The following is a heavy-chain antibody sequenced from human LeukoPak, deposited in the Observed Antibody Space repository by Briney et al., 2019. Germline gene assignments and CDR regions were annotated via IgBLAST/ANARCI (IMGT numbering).Heavy chain of an antibody. V-gene: IGHV3-21*01. J-gene: IGHJ4*02. D-gene: IGHD6-19*01. CDR3: ARDSSGIAVAGTEDYFDY. Sequence: PGGSLRLSCAASGFTVSSNYMSWVRQAPGKGLEWVSSISSSSSYIYYADSVKGRFTISRDNAKNSLYLQMNSLRAEDTAVYYCARDSSGIAVAGTEDYFDYWGQGTLVTVSS. CDR2: ISSSSSYI. CDR1: GFTVSSNY.